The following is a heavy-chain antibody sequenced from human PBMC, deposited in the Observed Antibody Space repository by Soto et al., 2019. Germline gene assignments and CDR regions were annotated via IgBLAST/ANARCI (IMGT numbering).Heavy chain of an antibody. Sequence: GGSLRLSCAASGFTFSSYAMHWVRQAPGKGLEYVSAISSNGGSTYYANSVKGRFTISRDNSKNTLYLQMGSLRAEDMAVYYCARESDILTGYSYFDYWGQGTLVTVSS. J-gene: IGHJ4*02. D-gene: IGHD3-9*01. V-gene: IGHV3-64*01. CDR2: ISSNGGST. CDR3: ARESDILTGYSYFDY. CDR1: GFTFSSYA.